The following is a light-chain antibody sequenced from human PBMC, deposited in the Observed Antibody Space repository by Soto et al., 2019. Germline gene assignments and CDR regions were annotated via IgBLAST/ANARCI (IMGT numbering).Light chain of an antibody. J-gene: IGKJ5*01. V-gene: IGKV3-11*01. CDR3: QQRANWPIT. CDR1: QSISSY. Sequence: EIVLTQSPATLSLSPGERATLSCRASQSISSYLGWYQQQPGQAPRLLIYDASNRATGIPARFRGSGSGADFTLTISSLEPEDFAVYYCQQRANWPITLRQGTRLEMK. CDR2: DAS.